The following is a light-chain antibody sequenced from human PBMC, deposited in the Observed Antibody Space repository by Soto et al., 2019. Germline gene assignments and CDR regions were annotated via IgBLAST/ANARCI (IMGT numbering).Light chain of an antibody. CDR1: SSDVGSYNS. J-gene: IGLJ1*01. V-gene: IGLV2-18*02. CDR2: EVS. CDR3: SSYTTSNTYV. Sequence: QSALTQPPSVSGSPGQSVTISCTGTSSDVGSYNSVSWYQQPPGTVPKLMIYEVSNQPSGVPDRFSGSKSGNTASLTISGLQAEDEADYYCSSYTTSNTYVFGTGTKLTVL.